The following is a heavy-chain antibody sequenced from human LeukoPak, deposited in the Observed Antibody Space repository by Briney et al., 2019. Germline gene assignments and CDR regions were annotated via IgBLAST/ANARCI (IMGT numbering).Heavy chain of an antibody. J-gene: IGHJ4*02. V-gene: IGHV3-9*01. CDR1: GFSFDEYA. CDR3: ARINKFEGDDFPPVEDHHFDF. D-gene: IGHD3/OR15-3a*01. Sequence: GGSLRLSCAASGFSFDEYAMHWVRQVPGKGLEWVSGISYSSNTIGYVDSVKGRFTISRDNAKNLLDLQMNSLRAEDTAIYYCARINKFEGDDFPPVEDHHFDFWGQGTLVTVSS. CDR2: ISYSSNTI.